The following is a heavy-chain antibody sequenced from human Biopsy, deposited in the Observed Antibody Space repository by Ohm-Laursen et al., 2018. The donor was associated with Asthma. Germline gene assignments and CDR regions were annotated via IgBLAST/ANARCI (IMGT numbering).Heavy chain of an antibody. CDR2: VIPIYGKT. V-gene: IGHV1-69*01. CDR1: GDILSSFG. CDR3: ARHGPVGAPSDY. Sequence: SSVTASYQVHGDILSSFGIKWARQPPGHGREWQGGVIPIYGKTHNAQKFQGRVTITADESTSTAYMELRSLRSDDTAVYYRARHGPVGAPSDYWGQGTLVTVSS. J-gene: IGHJ4*02. D-gene: IGHD1-26*01.